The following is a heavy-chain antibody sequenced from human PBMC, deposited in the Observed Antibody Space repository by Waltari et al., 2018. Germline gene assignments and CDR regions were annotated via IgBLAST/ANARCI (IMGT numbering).Heavy chain of an antibody. J-gene: IGHJ4*02. Sequence: QVQLVQSGAEVKKPGASVKVSCKASGYTFTSYGISWVRQAPGQGLEWVGWISAYNGNTSDAQKLQDRVTMTTDTSTSTAYMELRSLRSDDTAVYYCARIRDGDYSNYSGDYWGQGTLVTVSS. CDR3: ARIRDGDYSNYSGDY. CDR1: GYTFTSYG. D-gene: IGHD4-4*01. V-gene: IGHV1-18*01. CDR2: ISAYNGNT.